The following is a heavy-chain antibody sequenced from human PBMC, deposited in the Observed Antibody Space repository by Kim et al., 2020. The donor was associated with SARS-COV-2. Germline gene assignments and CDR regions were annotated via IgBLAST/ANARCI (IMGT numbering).Heavy chain of an antibody. CDR3: ARDGRRIVRGVGYG. D-gene: IGHD2-8*01. CDR1: GLTFTSYG. V-gene: IGHV3-74*01. Sequence: GGSLRLSCAASGLTFTSYGMNWVRQAPGKGLVWVSGINSNGGTTGYADSVKGRFTISRDNSKNMLYLQMNSLRAEDTGGDYCARDGRRIVRGVGYGWG. CDR2: INSNGGTT. J-gene: IGHJ6*01.